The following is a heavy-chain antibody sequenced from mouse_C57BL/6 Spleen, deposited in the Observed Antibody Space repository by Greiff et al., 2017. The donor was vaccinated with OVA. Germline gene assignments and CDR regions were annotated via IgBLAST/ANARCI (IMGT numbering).Heavy chain of an antibody. D-gene: IGHD2-3*01. V-gene: IGHV1-82*01. Sequence: QVQLQQSGPELVKPGASVKISCKASGYAFSSSWMNWVKQRPGKGLEWIGRIYPGDGDTNYNGKFKGKATLTADKSSSTAYMQLSSLTSEDSAVYFCARWDGYYVGYFDVWGTGTTVTVSS. CDR3: ARWDGYYVGYFDV. CDR1: GYAFSSSW. J-gene: IGHJ1*03. CDR2: IYPGDGDT.